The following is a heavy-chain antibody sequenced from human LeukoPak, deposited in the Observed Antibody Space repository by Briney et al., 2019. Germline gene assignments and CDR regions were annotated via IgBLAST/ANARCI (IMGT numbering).Heavy chain of an antibody. CDR1: GYTFTGYY. CDR3: ARGMVELERRNDY. D-gene: IGHD1-1*01. J-gene: IGHJ4*02. CDR2: INPNGGVT. V-gene: IGHV1-2*06. Sequence: ASVKVSCKASGYTFTGYYMHWVRQAPGQGLEWMGRINPNGGVTIYAQKFQGRVTLTRDTSISTAYMELSRLRSDDTAVYYCARGMVELERRNDYWGQGTLVTVSS.